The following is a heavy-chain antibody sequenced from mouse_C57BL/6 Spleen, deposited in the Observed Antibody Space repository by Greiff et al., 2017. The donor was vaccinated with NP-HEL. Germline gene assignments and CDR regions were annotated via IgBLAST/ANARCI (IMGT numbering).Heavy chain of an antibody. D-gene: IGHD1-1*01. V-gene: IGHV3-8*01. CDR3: ARSHYGSSGAMDY. CDR1: GYSITSDY. Sequence: EVHLVESGPGLAKPSQTLSLTCSVTGYSITSDYWNWIRKFPGNKLEYMGYISYSGSTYYNPSLKSRISITRDTSKNQYYLQLNSVTTEDTATYYCARSHYGSSGAMDYWGQGTSVTVSS. J-gene: IGHJ4*01. CDR2: ISYSGST.